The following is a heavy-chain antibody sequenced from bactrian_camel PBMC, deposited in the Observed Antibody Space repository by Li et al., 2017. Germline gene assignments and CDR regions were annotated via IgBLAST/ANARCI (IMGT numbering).Heavy chain of an antibody. CDR3: VRAVNYNDYDGFAY. Sequence: QLVESGGGSVQAGGSLRLSCAASGYTYSTYWMYWVRQTPGKGLEWVSSISGGHATYYADSVKGRFTSSRDNAKNTVYLQMNSLKPEDTAVYYCVRAVNYNDYDGFAYWGQGTQVTVS. CDR2: SISGGHAT. J-gene: IGHJ4*01. CDR1: GYTYSTYW. V-gene: IGHV3S25*01. D-gene: IGHD4*01.